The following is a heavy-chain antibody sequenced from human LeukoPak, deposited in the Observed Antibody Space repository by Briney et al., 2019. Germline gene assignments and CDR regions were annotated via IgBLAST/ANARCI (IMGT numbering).Heavy chain of an antibody. D-gene: IGHD6-19*01. CDR3: ARLRYSSGVFDY. V-gene: IGHV4-39*01. Sequence: SKTLSLTCTVSGGSISSSSYYWGWIRQPPGKGLEWIGSIYYSGSTYYNPSLKSRVTISVDTSKNQFSLKLSSVTAADTAVYYCARLRYSSGVFDYWGQGTLVTVSS. J-gene: IGHJ4*02. CDR2: IYYSGST. CDR1: GGSISSSSYY.